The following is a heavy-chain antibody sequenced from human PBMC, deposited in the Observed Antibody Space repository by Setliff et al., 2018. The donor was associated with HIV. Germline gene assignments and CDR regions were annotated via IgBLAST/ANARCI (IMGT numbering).Heavy chain of an antibody. CDR2: IRNDGNNE. CDR3: AKSLTFITLSATPDF. D-gene: IGHD1-20*01. Sequence: GGSLRLSCAAFGFTFDRFWMHWVRQAPGKGLEWVAFIRNDGNNEYYGASVKGRFTISRDNSKDTLYLQMNNLRPEDTAIYYCAKSLTFITLSATPDFWGQGTLVTVSS. J-gene: IGHJ4*02. V-gene: IGHV3-30*02. CDR1: GFTFDRFW.